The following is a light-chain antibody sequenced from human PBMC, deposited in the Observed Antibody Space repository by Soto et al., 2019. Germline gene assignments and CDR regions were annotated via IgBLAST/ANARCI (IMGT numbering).Light chain of an antibody. CDR3: QTWGVDIPV. CDR1: SGHSRYA. Sequence: QPVLTQSPSASASLGASVNLTCTLSSGHSRYAVAWHQQQPERGPRYLMNLNSDGSHSKGGGIPDRFSGSSSGAERYLTISSLQSEDEAGYYCQTWGVDIPVFGGGTKLTVL. CDR2: LNSDGSH. J-gene: IGLJ3*02. V-gene: IGLV4-69*02.